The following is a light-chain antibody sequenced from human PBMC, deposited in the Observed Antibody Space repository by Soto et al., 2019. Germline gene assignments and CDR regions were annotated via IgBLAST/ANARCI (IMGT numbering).Light chain of an antibody. CDR3: QQRNTWPPIT. Sequence: EILLTQSPGTLSLSPGDRATLSCRASQSLGSGYLAWYRQKPGQAPRILIYDASRRASGVPARFSGSGSGTDFTLTISSLEPEDFALYYCQQRNTWPPITFGQGTRLEIK. J-gene: IGKJ5*01. V-gene: IGKV3D-20*02. CDR2: DAS. CDR1: QSLGSGY.